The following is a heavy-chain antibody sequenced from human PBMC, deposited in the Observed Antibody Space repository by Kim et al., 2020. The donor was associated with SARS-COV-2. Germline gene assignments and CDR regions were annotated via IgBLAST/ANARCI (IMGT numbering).Heavy chain of an antibody. CDR1: GFTVSSNY. CDR2: IYSGGST. J-gene: IGHJ3*02. Sequence: GGSLRLSCAASGFTVSSNYMSWVRQAPGKGLEWVSVIYSGGSTYYADSVKGRFTISRDNSKNTLYLQMNSLRAEDTAVYYCAREYYAPYDYGDHEGHDAFDIWGQGTMVTVSS. CDR3: AREYYAPYDYGDHEGHDAFDI. V-gene: IGHV3-53*01. D-gene: IGHD4-17*01.